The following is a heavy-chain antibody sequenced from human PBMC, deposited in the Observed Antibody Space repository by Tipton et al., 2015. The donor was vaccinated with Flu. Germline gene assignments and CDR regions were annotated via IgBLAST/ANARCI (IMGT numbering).Heavy chain of an antibody. J-gene: IGHJ4*02. CDR3: AKGDYRGSGGYSDY. Sequence: LSLTCAASGFTFSSYEMNWVRQAPGKGLEWLSYISSSGSTISYADSVRGRFTISRDNAKKSLYLQMNSLRAEDTALYYCAKGDYRGSGGYSDYWGQGTLVTVSS. V-gene: IGHV3-48*03. CDR2: ISSSGSTI. CDR1: GFTFSSYE. D-gene: IGHD3-10*01.